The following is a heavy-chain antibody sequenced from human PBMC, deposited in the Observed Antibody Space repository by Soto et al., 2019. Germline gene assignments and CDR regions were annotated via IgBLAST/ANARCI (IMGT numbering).Heavy chain of an antibody. J-gene: IGHJ4*02. V-gene: IGHV3-23*01. D-gene: IGHD3-10*01. CDR2: ISGSGGST. CDR1: GFTFSSYA. CDR3: AKDVSLCPGGSGSYPFDY. Sequence: EVQLLESGGGLVQPGGSLRLSCAASGFTFSSYAMSWVRQAPGKGLEWVSAISGSGGSTYYADSVKGRFTISRDNSKNTLYLQMNSLRAEDTAVYYCAKDVSLCPGGSGSYPFDYWGQGTLVTVSS.